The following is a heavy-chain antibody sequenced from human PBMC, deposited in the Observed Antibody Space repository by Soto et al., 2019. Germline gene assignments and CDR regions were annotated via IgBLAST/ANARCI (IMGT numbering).Heavy chain of an antibody. D-gene: IGHD3-3*01. CDR1: GGSFSGYY. CDR3: ARFSLFKSRKQTRDYFDY. V-gene: IGHV4-34*01. Sequence: QVQLQQWGAGLLKPSETLSLTCAVYGGSFSGYYWSWIRQPPGKGLEWIGEINHSGSTNYNPSLKSRVTISVDTSKNQFSLKLSSVTAADTAVYYCARFSLFKSRKQTRDYFDYWGQGTLVTVSS. J-gene: IGHJ4*02. CDR2: INHSGST.